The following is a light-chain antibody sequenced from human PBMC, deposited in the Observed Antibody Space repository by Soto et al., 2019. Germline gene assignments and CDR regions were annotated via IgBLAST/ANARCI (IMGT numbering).Light chain of an antibody. CDR3: QQSYSSPLMYT. Sequence: DIQMTQSPSSLSASVGDRVTITCRASHSISSYLNWYQQKPGKAPKLLISAASSLQSGVPSRFNGSGSGTDFTLTISSLQPEDFATYYCQQSYSSPLMYTFGQGTKLEIK. CDR2: AAS. J-gene: IGKJ2*01. CDR1: HSISSY. V-gene: IGKV1-39*01.